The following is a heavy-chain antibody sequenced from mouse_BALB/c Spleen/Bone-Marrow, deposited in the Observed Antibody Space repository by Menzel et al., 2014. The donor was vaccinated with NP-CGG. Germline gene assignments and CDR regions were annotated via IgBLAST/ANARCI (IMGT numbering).Heavy chain of an antibody. CDR2: INPYNDGT. J-gene: IGHJ4*01. CDR1: GYTFTAYV. D-gene: IGHD2-4*01. CDR3: AREGGLRRGDYYAMDY. Sequence: EVKLMESGPELVKPGAPVKMSCKASGYTFTAYVMHWVQQKPGQGLEWIGYINPYNDGTKYNEKFKGKATLTSDKSSSTAYMELSSLTSEDSAVYYCAREGGLRRGDYYAMDYWGQGTSVTVSS. V-gene: IGHV1-14*01.